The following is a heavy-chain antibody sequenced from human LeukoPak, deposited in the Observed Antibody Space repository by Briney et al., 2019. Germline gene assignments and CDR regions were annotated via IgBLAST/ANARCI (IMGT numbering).Heavy chain of an antibody. CDR1: GGSFSGYY. D-gene: IGHD2-15*01. CDR2: INHSGSA. V-gene: IGHV4-34*01. CDR3: ARARCSGGSCYPNWFDP. J-gene: IGHJ5*02. Sequence: SETLSLTCAVYGGSFSGYYWNWVCQPPGKGLGWVGEINHSGSANYNPSLKRRVTISVDTSKNQFSLNLSSVTAADTAVYYCARARCSGGSCYPNWFDPWGQGTLVTVSS.